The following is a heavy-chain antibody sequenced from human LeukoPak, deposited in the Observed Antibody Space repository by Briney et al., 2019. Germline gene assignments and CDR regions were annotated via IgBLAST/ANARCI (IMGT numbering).Heavy chain of an antibody. V-gene: IGHV3-9*01. CDR2: ISWNGGSI. Sequence: GRSLRLSCAASGFIFDDYAMHWVRQAPGKGLEWVSGISWNGGSIGYADSVKGRFTISRDNAKNSLYLQMNSLRAEDTALYYCAKDGNWGQGTLVTVSS. CDR1: GFIFDDYA. J-gene: IGHJ4*02. CDR3: AKDGN.